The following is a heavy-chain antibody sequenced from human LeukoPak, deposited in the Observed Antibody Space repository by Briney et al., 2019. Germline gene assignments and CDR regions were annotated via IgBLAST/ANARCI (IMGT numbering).Heavy chain of an antibody. V-gene: IGHV3-7*01. CDR1: GFTFSTYW. Sequence: GGSLRLSCAASGFTFSTYWMSWVRQAPGKGLEWVANIKQDGSEKYYVDSVKGRFTISRDNAKNSLYLQMNSLRAEDTAMYYCAREQRGGLSASLGGLFASYYTYYYMDVWGRGTTVTVSS. D-gene: IGHD3-16*01. CDR2: IKQDGSEK. J-gene: IGHJ6*03. CDR3: AREQRGGLSASLGGLFASYYTYYYMDV.